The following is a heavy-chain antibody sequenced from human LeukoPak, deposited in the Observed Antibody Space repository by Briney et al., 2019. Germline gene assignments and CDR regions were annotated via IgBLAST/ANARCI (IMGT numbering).Heavy chain of an antibody. CDR1: GFLISNYV. Sequence: GGSLRLSCAASGFLISNYVMTWVRQAPGKGLEWVSAIGADGHSTDYANSVKGRFTISRDNSKNTLYLQMNSLSAEDTALYYCARRVGGTPDYWGRGTLVTVSS. J-gene: IGHJ4*02. CDR2: IGADGHST. V-gene: IGHV3-23*01. CDR3: ARRVGGTPDY. D-gene: IGHD1-26*01.